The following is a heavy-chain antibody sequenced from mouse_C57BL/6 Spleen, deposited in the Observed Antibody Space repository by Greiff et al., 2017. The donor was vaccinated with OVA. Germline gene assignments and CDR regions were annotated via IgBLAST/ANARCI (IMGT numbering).Heavy chain of an antibody. CDR1: GFTFSDYG. V-gene: IGHV5-17*01. J-gene: IGHJ2*01. Sequence: DVKLVESGGGLVKPGGSLKLSCAASGFTFSDYGMHWVRQAPEKGLEWVAYISSGSSTIYYADTVKGRFTISRDNATNTLCLQMTRLRSEDTAMYDCARNYYGSSFDDWGQGTTLTVSS. CDR2: ISSGSSTI. D-gene: IGHD1-1*01. CDR3: ARNYYGSSFDD.